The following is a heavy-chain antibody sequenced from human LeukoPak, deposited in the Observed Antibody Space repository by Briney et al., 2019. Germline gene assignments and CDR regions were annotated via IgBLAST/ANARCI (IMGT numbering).Heavy chain of an antibody. Sequence: PGGSLRLSCAASGFTFSSYSMNWVRQAPGKGLEWVSSISSSSNYIYYADSVKGRFTISRDNAKNSLYLQMNSLRAEDTAVYYCARDSITMIAVPYYYLDLWGRGTLLTVSS. CDR1: GFTFSSYS. V-gene: IGHV3-21*01. CDR3: ARDSITMIAVPYYYLDL. J-gene: IGHJ2*01. CDR2: ISSSSNYI. D-gene: IGHD3-22*01.